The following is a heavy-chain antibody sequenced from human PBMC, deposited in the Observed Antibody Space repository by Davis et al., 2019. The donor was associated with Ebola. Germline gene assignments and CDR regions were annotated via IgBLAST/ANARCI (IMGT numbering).Heavy chain of an antibody. CDR1: GFTFSGSA. CDR2: IRSKANSYAT. J-gene: IGHJ4*02. V-gene: IGHV3-73*01. Sequence: GESLKISCAASGFTFSGSAMHWVRQASGKGLEWVGRIRSKANSYATAYAASVKGRLTISRDDSKNTAYLQMNSLKTEDTAVYYCTGTTVVNDYWGQGTLVTVSS. D-gene: IGHD4-23*01. CDR3: TGTTVVNDY.